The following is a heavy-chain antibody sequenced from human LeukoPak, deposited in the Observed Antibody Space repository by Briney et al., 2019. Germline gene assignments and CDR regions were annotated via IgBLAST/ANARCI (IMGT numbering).Heavy chain of an antibody. D-gene: IGHD2-21*02. CDR2: ISSSSSYI. Sequence: GGSLRLSCAASRFTFSSYSMNWVRQAPGKGLEWVSSISSSSSYIYYADSVKGRFTISRDNAKNSLYLQMNSLRAEDTAVYCCARVGPRYCGGDCSRPPFDYWGQGTLVTVSS. CDR1: RFTFSSYS. J-gene: IGHJ4*02. CDR3: ARVGPRYCGGDCSRPPFDY. V-gene: IGHV3-21*01.